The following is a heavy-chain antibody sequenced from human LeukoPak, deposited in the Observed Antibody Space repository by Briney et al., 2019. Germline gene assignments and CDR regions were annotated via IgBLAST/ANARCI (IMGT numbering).Heavy chain of an antibody. D-gene: IGHD5-24*01. Sequence: PSETLSLTCTVSGGSISSGGYFWSWIRQPPGKGLEWIGYIYHSGSTYYNPSLKSRVTISVDTSKNQFSLKLRSVTAADTAVYYCAREDDRWDGYNFRPDWFDPWGQGTLVTVSS. V-gene: IGHV4-30-2*01. CDR3: AREDDRWDGYNFRPDWFDP. J-gene: IGHJ5*02. CDR1: GGSISSGGYF. CDR2: IYHSGST.